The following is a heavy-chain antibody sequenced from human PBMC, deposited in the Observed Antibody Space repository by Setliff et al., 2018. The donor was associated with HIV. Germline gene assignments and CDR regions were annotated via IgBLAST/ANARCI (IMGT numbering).Heavy chain of an antibody. CDR2: IYYSGTA. CDR1: GGSISSYY. Sequence: PSETLSLTCNVSGGSISSYYWSWIRLPPGKGLEWIGYIYYSGTADYNPSLKSRATISIDTSNNQFALKLTSMTAADTAVYFCARLKSASGYFGSDSWGQGTLVTVSS. CDR3: ARLKSASGYFGSDS. D-gene: IGHD5-12*01. V-gene: IGHV4-59*08. J-gene: IGHJ4*02.